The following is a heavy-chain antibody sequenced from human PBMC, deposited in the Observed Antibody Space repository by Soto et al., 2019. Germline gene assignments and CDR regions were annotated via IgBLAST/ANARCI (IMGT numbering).Heavy chain of an antibody. Sequence: SETLSLTCIVSGESISSSSYYWGWIRQPPGKGLEWIGSIYYSGRTYYNPSFKSRVTISIDTSKNQFSLKLSSVTATDTAVYYCDRQRTTVVTQDYFDHWGQGALVTVYS. CDR2: IYYSGRT. V-gene: IGHV4-39*01. CDR3: DRQRTTVVTQDYFDH. CDR1: GESISSSSYY. D-gene: IGHD2-21*02. J-gene: IGHJ4*02.